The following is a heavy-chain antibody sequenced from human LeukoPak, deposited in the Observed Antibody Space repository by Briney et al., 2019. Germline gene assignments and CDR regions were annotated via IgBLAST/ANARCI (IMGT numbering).Heavy chain of an antibody. CDR2: ISYDGSNK. Sequence: GGSLRLSCAASGFTFSSYGMHWVRQAPGEGLEWVAVISYDGSNKYYADSVKGRFTISRDNSKNTLYLQMNSLRAEDTAVYYCESSGWYEQFDYWGQGTLVTVSS. CDR1: GFTFSSYG. J-gene: IGHJ4*02. D-gene: IGHD6-19*01. CDR3: ESSGWYEQFDY. V-gene: IGHV3-30*03.